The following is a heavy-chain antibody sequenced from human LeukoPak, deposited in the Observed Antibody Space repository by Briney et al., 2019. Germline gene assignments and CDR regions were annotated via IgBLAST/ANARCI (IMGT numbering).Heavy chain of an antibody. Sequence: ASVKVSCKASGYTFTSYDINWVRQATGQGREWMGWMNPNSGNTGYAQTFQGRVTMTRKTSISTAYMELSSLRSEDTAVYYCARAYYYDSSGYFDDAFDIWGQGTMVTVSS. J-gene: IGHJ3*02. CDR2: MNPNSGNT. V-gene: IGHV1-8*01. D-gene: IGHD3-22*01. CDR1: GYTFTSYD. CDR3: ARAYYYDSSGYFDDAFDI.